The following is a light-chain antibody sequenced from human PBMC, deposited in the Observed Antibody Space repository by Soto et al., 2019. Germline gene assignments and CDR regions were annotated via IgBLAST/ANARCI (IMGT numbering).Light chain of an antibody. CDR1: QSVLYSSNNKNY. CDR2: WAS. CDR3: QQYYSALSLT. J-gene: IGKJ4*01. Sequence: DIVMTQSPDSLAVSLGERATINCKSSQSVLYSSNNKNYLAWYQQKPGQPPKLLIYWASTRESGVPDRFSGRGSGKDLTLTISSLQAEDVAVYYCQQYYSALSLTFGGGTKVEIK. V-gene: IGKV4-1*01.